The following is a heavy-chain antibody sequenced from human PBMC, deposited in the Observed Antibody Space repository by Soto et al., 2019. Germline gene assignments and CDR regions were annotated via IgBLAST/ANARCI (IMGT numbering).Heavy chain of an antibody. CDR2: IYYSGST. CDR1: GGSISTRSCY. Sequence: PSETLSLTCTVSGGSISTRSCYWGWIRQPPGKGLEWIGNIYYSGSTYYNPSLKSRVTISVDTSKNQFSLKLSSVTAADTAVYYCASQASPYYYYGMDVWGQGTTVTV. J-gene: IGHJ6*02. CDR3: ASQASPYYYYGMDV. V-gene: IGHV4-39*01.